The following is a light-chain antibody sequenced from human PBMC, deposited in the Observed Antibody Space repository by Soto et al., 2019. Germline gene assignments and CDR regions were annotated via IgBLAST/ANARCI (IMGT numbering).Light chain of an antibody. V-gene: IGKV3-20*01. CDR3: QKYGDSPYT. Sequence: ENVLTQSPGTLSLSPGERATLSCRASQSVRSTFLAWYQQKPGQAPRVIMYGVSSRATGIPDRFRGSGSGTDFAITISRLEPADFEVYYCQKYGDSPYTFGTGPRWIS. CDR2: GVS. CDR1: QSVRSTF. J-gene: IGKJ2*01.